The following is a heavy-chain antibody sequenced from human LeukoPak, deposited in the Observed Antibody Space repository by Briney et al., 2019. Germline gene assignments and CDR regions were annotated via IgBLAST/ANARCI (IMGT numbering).Heavy chain of an antibody. J-gene: IGHJ4*02. Sequence: ASVKVSCKASGYTFTSYGISWVRQAPGQGLEWMGGIIPIVGTANYAQKFHGRVTITADKSTSTAYMELSSLGSEDTAVYYCATSGTFHFDYWGQGTLVTVSS. CDR2: IIPIVGTA. D-gene: IGHD1-1*01. CDR3: ATSGTFHFDY. V-gene: IGHV1-69*06. CDR1: GYTFTSYG.